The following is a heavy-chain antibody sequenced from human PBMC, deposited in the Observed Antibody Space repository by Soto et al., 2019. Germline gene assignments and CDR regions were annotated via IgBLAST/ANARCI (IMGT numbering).Heavy chain of an antibody. D-gene: IGHD2-8*01. CDR1: GFVFSDYW. V-gene: IGHV3-7*01. CDR3: ARGVYCTNGACYWFDP. CDR2: IKQDGSTK. Sequence: GGSLRLSCAASGFVFSDYWVNWVRHTPGKGLEWVANIKQDGSTKYYVDSVKGRFTISRDNGKNSVSLQMNSLRAEDTATYYCARGVYCTNGACYWFDPWGPGPQV. J-gene: IGHJ5*02.